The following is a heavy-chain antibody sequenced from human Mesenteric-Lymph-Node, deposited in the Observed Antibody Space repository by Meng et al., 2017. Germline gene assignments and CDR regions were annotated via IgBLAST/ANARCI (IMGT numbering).Heavy chain of an antibody. CDR1: DYSISSGYY. CDR2: VFHSGST. J-gene: IGHJ3*02. D-gene: IGHD1-26*01. Sequence: SETLSLTCTVSDYSISSGYYWGWIRQPPGKGLEWIGSVFHSGSTSYNLSLKSRVTISVDTSTNQFSLKLTSVTAADTAVYYCARVISRIVGATRSDAFDIWGQGTMVTVSS. CDR3: ARVISRIVGATRSDAFDI. V-gene: IGHV4-38-2*02.